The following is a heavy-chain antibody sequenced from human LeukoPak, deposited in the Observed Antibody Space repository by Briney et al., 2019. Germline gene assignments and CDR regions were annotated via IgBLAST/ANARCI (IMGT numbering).Heavy chain of an antibody. J-gene: IGHJ6*02. V-gene: IGHV3-30*03. CDR3: ARALYYDILTGYYMDGMDV. CDR2: ISYDGSNK. CDR1: GFTFSSYG. D-gene: IGHD3-9*01. Sequence: GGSPRLSCAASGFTFSSYGMHWVRQAPGKGLEWVAVISYDGSNKYYADSVKGRFTISRDNSKNTLYLQMNSLRAEDTAVYYCARALYYDILTGYYMDGMDVWGQGTTVTVSS.